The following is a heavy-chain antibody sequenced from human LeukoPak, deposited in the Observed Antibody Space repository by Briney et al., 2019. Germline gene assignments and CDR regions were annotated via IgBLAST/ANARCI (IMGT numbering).Heavy chain of an antibody. CDR1: GFTFSSYG. CDR3: AKDSGLRYLHALDY. Sequence: PGGSLRLSCAASGFTFSSYGMNWVRQSPGKGLEWVAVILHDGSNKYYADSVKGRFTISRDNSKNTLYLQMNSLRAEDTAVYYCAKDSGLRYLHALDYWGQGTLVTVSS. J-gene: IGHJ4*02. CDR2: ILHDGSNK. V-gene: IGHV3-30*18. D-gene: IGHD3-9*01.